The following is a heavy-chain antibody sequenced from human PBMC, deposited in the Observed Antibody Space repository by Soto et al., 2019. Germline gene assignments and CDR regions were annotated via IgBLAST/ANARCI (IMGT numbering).Heavy chain of an antibody. D-gene: IGHD3-22*01. CDR3: ARRRAVTMIVVGAFDI. CDR1: GYSFTSYW. Sequence: PGESLKISCKGSGYSFTSYWISWVRQMPGKGLEWMGRIDPSDTYTNYSPSFQGHVTISADKSISTAYLQWSSLKASDTAMYYCARRRAVTMIVVGAFDIRGQGTMVTVSS. J-gene: IGHJ3*02. V-gene: IGHV5-10-1*01. CDR2: IDPSDTYT.